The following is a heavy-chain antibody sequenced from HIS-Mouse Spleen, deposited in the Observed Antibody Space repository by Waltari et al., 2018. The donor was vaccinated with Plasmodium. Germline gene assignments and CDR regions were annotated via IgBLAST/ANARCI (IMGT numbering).Heavy chain of an antibody. CDR3: ARVLGYKAAAGTFVEYFQH. CDR1: GYTFTGYY. CDR2: INPNRGGT. V-gene: IGHV1-2*02. Sequence: QVQLVQSGAEVKKPGASVKVSCKASGYTFTGYYMHWVRQAPGQGLEWMGWINPNRGGTNYAQKFQGRVTMTRETSSSTAYMELSRLRSDDTAVYYCARVLGYKAAAGTFVEYFQHWGQGTLVTVSS. D-gene: IGHD6-13*01. J-gene: IGHJ1*01.